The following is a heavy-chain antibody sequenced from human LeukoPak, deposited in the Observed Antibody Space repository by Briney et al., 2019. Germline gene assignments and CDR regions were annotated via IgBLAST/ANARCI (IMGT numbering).Heavy chain of an antibody. V-gene: IGHV4-30-4*01. CDR1: GGSISSGDYY. CDR3: ARALVRYYDILTGYYYFDY. CDR2: IYYSGST. J-gene: IGHJ4*02. Sequence: SETLSLTCTVSGGSISSGDYYWIWNRQPPGKGLEWIVYIYYSGSTYYNPSLKSRVTISVGTSKNQFSLKLSSVTAADTAVYYCARALVRYYDILTGYYYFDYWGQGTLVTVSS. D-gene: IGHD3-9*01.